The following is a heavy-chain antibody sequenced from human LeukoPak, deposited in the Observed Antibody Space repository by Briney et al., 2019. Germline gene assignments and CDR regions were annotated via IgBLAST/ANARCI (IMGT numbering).Heavy chain of an antibody. J-gene: IGHJ6*03. CDR1: GFTFSSYS. CDR2: ISSSSSTI. D-gene: IGHD6-6*01. V-gene: IGHV3-48*04. CDR3: ARVGRQLVMYYYYYYMDV. Sequence: GGSLRLSCAASGFTFSSYSMNWVRQAPGKGLEWVSYISSSSSTIYYADSVKGRFTISRDNAKNSLYLQMNSLRAEDTAVYYCARVGRQLVMYYYYYYMDVWGKGTTVTVSS.